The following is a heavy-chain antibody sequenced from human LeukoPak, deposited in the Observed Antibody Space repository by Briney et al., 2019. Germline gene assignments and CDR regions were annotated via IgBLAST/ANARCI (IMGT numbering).Heavy chain of an antibody. Sequence: PSETLSLTCTVSGGSISSSSYYWGWIRQPPGKGLEWIGSIYYSGSTYYNPSFKSRVTISVDTSKNQFSPKLSSVTAADTAVYYCARGLRFLEWLSWFDPWGQGTLVTVSS. CDR2: IYYSGST. CDR3: ARGLRFLEWLSWFDP. CDR1: GGSISSSSYY. D-gene: IGHD3-3*01. J-gene: IGHJ5*02. V-gene: IGHV4-39*07.